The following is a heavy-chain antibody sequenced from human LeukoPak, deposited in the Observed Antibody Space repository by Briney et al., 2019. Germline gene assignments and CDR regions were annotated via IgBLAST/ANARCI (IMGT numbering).Heavy chain of an antibody. J-gene: IGHJ6*03. D-gene: IGHD6-6*01. Sequence: ASVKVSCKASGYTFTSYYMHWVRQAPGQGLEWMGIINPSGGSTSYAQKFQGRVTMTRDMSTSTGYMELSSLRSEDTAVDYCAIHSSSSGYCDYYYMDVWGKGTLVTVSS. V-gene: IGHV1-46*01. CDR2: INPSGGST. CDR1: GYTFTSYY. CDR3: AIHSSSSGYCDYYYMDV.